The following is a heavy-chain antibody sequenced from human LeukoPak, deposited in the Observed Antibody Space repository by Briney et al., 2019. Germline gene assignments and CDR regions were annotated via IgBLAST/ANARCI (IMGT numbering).Heavy chain of an antibody. CDR3: ARGGGLDV. D-gene: IGHD3-16*01. Sequence: GGSLRLSCAVSGFTFSGFWMSWSRQAPGKGLEWVASINSDGSEGYYADVVKGRFTISRDNAKNSLYLQMSNLRAEDTAVYFCARGGGLDVWGQGATVTVSS. CDR2: INSDGSEG. CDR1: GFTFSGFW. J-gene: IGHJ6*02. V-gene: IGHV3-7*03.